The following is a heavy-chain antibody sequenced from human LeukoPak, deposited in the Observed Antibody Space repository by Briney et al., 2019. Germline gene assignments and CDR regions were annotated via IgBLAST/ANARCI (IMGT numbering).Heavy chain of an antibody. D-gene: IGHD3-10*01. CDR3: AKASSYGSMSYHFDS. V-gene: IGHV3-23*01. Sequence: PGGSLRLSCAASGFTFSSYAMNWVRQDPGKGLEWVSGISASGGTTYYADSMKGRFTISRDNSKGTLFLQLNSLRAEDTAVYYCAKASSYGSMSYHFDSWGQGTLVTVSS. CDR1: GFTFSSYA. J-gene: IGHJ4*02. CDR2: ISASGGTT.